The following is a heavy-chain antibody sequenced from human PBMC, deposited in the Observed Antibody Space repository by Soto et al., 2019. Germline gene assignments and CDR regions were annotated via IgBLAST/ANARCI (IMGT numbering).Heavy chain of an antibody. D-gene: IGHD2-15*01. J-gene: IGHJ4*02. V-gene: IGHV1-58*01. CDR2: IVVGSGNT. Sequence: SVKVSCKASGFTFTSSAVQWVRQARGQRLEWIGWIVVGSGNTNYAQKFQGRVTITADESTSTAYMELSSLRSEDTAVYYCASSGGYNEYYFDYWGQGTLVTVSS. CDR3: ASSGGYNEYYFDY. CDR1: GFTFTSSA.